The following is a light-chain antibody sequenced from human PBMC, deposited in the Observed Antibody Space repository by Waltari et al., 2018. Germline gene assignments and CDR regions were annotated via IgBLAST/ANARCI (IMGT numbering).Light chain of an antibody. Sequence: EIVLTQSPATLSLSPGERATLSRRASQSVSSYLAWYQQKPGQAPRLLIYAASNRATGIPARFSGSGSGTDFTLTISSLEPEDFAVYYCQQRSNWPSLTFGGGTKVEIK. CDR3: QQRSNWPSLT. CDR2: AAS. J-gene: IGKJ4*01. V-gene: IGKV3-11*01. CDR1: QSVSSY.